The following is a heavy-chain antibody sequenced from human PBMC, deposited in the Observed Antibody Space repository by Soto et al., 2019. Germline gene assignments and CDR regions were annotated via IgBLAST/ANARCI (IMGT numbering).Heavy chain of an antibody. Sequence: ESGGGVVQSGRSLRLSCAASGFTFNAYAMHWVRQAPGKGLEWVSGISDSGSTSYYVDSVKGRFTISRDNSKNTLYLQMNTLRAEDTAVYYCAKRLRWKAPDDAFDIWGQGTMVTVSS. CDR1: GFTFNAYA. J-gene: IGHJ3*02. V-gene: IGHV3-23*01. CDR2: ISDSGSTS. D-gene: IGHD2-21*01. CDR3: AKRLRWKAPDDAFDI.